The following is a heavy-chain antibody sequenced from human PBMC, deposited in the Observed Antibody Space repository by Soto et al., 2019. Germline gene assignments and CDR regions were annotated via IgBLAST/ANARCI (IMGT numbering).Heavy chain of an antibody. D-gene: IGHD6-13*01. J-gene: IGHJ4*02. V-gene: IGHV1-18*01. CDR1: GYTFTTYG. CDR2: ISGYSGRT. Sequence: ASVKVACKASGYTFTTYGISWVRQAPGQGLEWMGWISGYSGRTNYAQRLQGRVTMTTDTSTSTAYMELRSLTSDDTAVYYCVRDRGDSSTWYSLYWGQGTLVTVSS. CDR3: VRDRGDSSTWYSLY.